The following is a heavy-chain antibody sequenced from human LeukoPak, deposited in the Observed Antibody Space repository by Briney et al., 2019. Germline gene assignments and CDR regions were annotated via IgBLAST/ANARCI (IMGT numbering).Heavy chain of an antibody. CDR1: GGSFSGYY. Sequence: SETLSLTCAVYGGSFSGYYWSWIRQPPGKGLEWIGEINHSGSTNYNPSLKSRGTISVDTSKNQFSLKLSSVTAADTAVYYCARGRGCSGGSCYLDYWGQGTLVTVSS. V-gene: IGHV4-34*01. D-gene: IGHD2-15*01. J-gene: IGHJ4*02. CDR2: INHSGST. CDR3: ARGRGCSGGSCYLDY.